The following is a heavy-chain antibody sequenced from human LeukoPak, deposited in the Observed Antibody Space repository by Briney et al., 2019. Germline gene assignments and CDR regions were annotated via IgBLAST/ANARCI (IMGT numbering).Heavy chain of an antibody. CDR2: INHSGST. D-gene: IGHD5-18*01. CDR3: ARVDTAMASGIDY. Sequence: KPSETLSLTCAVYGGSFSGYYWSWIRQPPGKGLEWIGEINHSGSTNYNPSLKSRVTISVDTSKNQFSLKLSSVTAADTAVYYCARVDTAMASGIDYWGQGTLVTVSS. V-gene: IGHV4-34*01. CDR1: GGSFSGYY. J-gene: IGHJ4*02.